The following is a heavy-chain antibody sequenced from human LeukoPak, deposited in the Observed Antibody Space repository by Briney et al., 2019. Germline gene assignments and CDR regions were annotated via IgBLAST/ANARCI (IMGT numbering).Heavy chain of an antibody. CDR2: IWYDGSNK. Sequence: PGGSLRLSCAASGFTFSTYSFNWVRQAPGKGLEWVAVIWYDGSNKYYADSVKGRFTISRDNSKNTLYLQMNSLRAEDTAVYYCARDTVSRPTISWRYYYYGMDVWGQGTTVTVSS. D-gene: IGHD5-24*01. J-gene: IGHJ6*02. CDR1: GFTFSTYS. V-gene: IGHV3-33*08. CDR3: ARDTVSRPTISWRYYYYGMDV.